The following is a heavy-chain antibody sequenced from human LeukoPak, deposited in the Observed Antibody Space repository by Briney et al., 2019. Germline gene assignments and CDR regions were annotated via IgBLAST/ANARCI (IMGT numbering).Heavy chain of an antibody. V-gene: IGHV3-30-3*01. CDR3: AKDPLGARPESYYFDY. CDR2: ISYDGSNK. Sequence: GGSLRLSCAASGFTFSSYAMHWVRQAPGKGLEWVAVISYDGSNKYYADPVKGRFTISRDNSKNTLYLQMNSLRAEDTAVYYCAKDPLGARPESYYFDYWGQGTLVTVSS. CDR1: GFTFSSYA. D-gene: IGHD3-16*01. J-gene: IGHJ4*02.